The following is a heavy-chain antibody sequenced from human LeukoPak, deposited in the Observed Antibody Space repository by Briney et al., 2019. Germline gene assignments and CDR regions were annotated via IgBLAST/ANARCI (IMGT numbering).Heavy chain of an antibody. J-gene: IGHJ6*03. V-gene: IGHV4-39*07. D-gene: IGHD1-26*01. Sequence: PSETLSLTCTVSGGSIRSSSYNWGWIRQPPGKGLEWIGSMHYTGTTYYNPSLKNRVTISIDTSKNQLSLKVSSVTAADTAVYYCARTGGSFYFYYYMDVWGKGTTVTVSS. CDR3: ARTGGSFYFYYYMDV. CDR2: MHYTGTT. CDR1: GGSIRSSSYN.